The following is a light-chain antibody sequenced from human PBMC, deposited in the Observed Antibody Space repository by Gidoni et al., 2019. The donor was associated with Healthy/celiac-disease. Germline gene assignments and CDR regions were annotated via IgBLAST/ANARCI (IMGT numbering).Light chain of an antibody. Sequence: EIVMTQSPATLSVSPGERATLSCRASQSVSSNLAWYQQKPGQAPRLLIYGASTRATGIPARFSGSGSGTEFTLTISSLQSEDFAVYYCQKYNNWLYTCGQGTKLEIK. CDR2: GAS. V-gene: IGKV3-15*01. J-gene: IGKJ2*01. CDR3: QKYNNWLYT. CDR1: QSVSSN.